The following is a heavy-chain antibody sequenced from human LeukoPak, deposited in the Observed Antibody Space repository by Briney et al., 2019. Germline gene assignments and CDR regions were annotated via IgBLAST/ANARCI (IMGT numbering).Heavy chain of an antibody. Sequence: PSETLSLTCAVYGGSSSGYYWSWIRQPPGKGLEWIGEINHSGSTNYNPSLKSRVTISVDTSKNQFSLKLSSVTAADTAVYYCARARRTYCSSTSCYGYFDYWGQGTLVTVSS. CDR1: GGSSSGYY. D-gene: IGHD2-2*01. V-gene: IGHV4-34*01. CDR3: ARARRTYCSSTSCYGYFDY. CDR2: INHSGST. J-gene: IGHJ4*02.